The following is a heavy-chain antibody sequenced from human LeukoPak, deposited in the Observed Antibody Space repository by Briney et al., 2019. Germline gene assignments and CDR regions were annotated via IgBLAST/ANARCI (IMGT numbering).Heavy chain of an antibody. J-gene: IGHJ4*02. CDR2: IRYDGSNK. CDR1: GFTFSSYG. CDR3: AKDASSGSYAPFDY. Sequence: GGSLRLSCAASGFTFSSYGMHWVRRAPGKGLEWVAFIRYDGSNKYYADSVKGRFTISRDNSKNTLYLQMNSLRAEDTAVYYCAKDASSGSYAPFDYWGQGTLVTVSS. D-gene: IGHD1-26*01. V-gene: IGHV3-30*02.